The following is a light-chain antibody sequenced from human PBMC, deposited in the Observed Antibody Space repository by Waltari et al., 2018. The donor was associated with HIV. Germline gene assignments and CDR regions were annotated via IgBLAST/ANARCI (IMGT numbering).Light chain of an antibody. Sequence: QSALTQPASVSGSPGQSITISCTGTTRAVGGVRSVYWYQQNPGKAPKLMIYDVSNRPSGVSNRFSGAKSGNTASLTISGLQAEDEADYYCSSYTSSSTHVFGTGTKVTVL. J-gene: IGLJ1*01. CDR2: DVS. CDR3: SSYTSSSTHV. CDR1: TRAVGGVRS. V-gene: IGLV2-14*03.